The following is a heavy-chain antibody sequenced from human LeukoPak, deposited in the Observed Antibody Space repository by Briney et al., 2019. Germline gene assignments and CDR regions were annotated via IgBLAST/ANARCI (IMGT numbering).Heavy chain of an antibody. D-gene: IGHD5-24*01. J-gene: IGHJ5*02. CDR2: IYHSGST. Sequence: SETLSLTCAVSGYPISSGYYWGWIRQPPGKGVEWIGSIYHSGSTYYNPSLKSRVTISVDTAKNQFSLKLSSVTAADTAVNYRASHINAERRLHVWFDPWGEGTLVTVSS. V-gene: IGHV4-38-2*01. CDR3: ASHINAERRLHVWFDP. CDR1: GYPISSGYY.